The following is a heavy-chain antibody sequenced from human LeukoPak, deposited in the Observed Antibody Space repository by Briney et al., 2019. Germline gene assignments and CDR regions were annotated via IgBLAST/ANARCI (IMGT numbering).Heavy chain of an antibody. CDR1: GGSFSGYY. D-gene: IGHD3-10*01. V-gene: IGHV4-34*01. J-gene: IGHJ6*02. CDR3: ARGPWWFGSGRGYYYYGMDV. CDR2: INHSGST. Sequence: SSETLSLTCAVYGGSFSGYYWSWTRQPPGKGLEWIGEINHSGSTNYNPSLKSRVTISVDTSKNQFSLKLSSVTAADTAVYYCARGPWWFGSGRGYYYYGMDVWGQGTTVTVSS.